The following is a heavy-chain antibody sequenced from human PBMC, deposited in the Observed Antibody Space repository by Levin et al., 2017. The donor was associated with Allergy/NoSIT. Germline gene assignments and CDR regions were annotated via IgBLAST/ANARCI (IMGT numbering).Heavy chain of an antibody. D-gene: IGHD2-15*01. Sequence: ASVKVSCKASGYTFTGYYMHWVRQAPGQGLEWMGRINPNSGGTNYAQKFQGRVTMTRDTSISTAYMELSRLRSDDTAVYYCARVLGYCSGGSCHPFDYWGQGTLVTVSS. V-gene: IGHV1-2*06. CDR3: ARVLGYCSGGSCHPFDY. CDR1: GYTFTGYY. J-gene: IGHJ4*02. CDR2: INPNSGGT.